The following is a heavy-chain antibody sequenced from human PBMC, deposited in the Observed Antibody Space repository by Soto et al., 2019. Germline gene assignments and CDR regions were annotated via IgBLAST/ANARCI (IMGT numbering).Heavy chain of an antibody. CDR2: IIPIFGTA. D-gene: IGHD6-19*01. V-gene: IGHV1-69*05. Sequence: QVQLVQSGTEVKKPGSSVKVSCKASGGTFSRYAISWVRQAPGQGLEWMGGIIPIFGTANYAQTFQGRVTITXXEXTXTAYMELRRLRSEDTAVYYCAQTLGLAVSGPGRFDLWGRGTLVTVTS. CDR1: GGTFSRYA. J-gene: IGHJ2*01. CDR3: AQTLGLAVSGPGRFDL.